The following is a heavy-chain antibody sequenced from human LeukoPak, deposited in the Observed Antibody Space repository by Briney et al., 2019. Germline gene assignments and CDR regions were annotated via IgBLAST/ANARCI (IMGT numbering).Heavy chain of an antibody. J-gene: IGHJ4*02. CDR1: GYSFTSYW. Sequence: GESLKISCKGSGYSFTSYWIGWVRQMPGKGLEWMGIIYPDDSDTRYSPSFQGQVTISADKSISTAYLQWSSLKASDTAMYYCARQGLYSSGWYYFDYWGQGTLVTVSS. V-gene: IGHV5-51*01. CDR2: IYPDDSDT. CDR3: ARQGLYSSGWYYFDY. D-gene: IGHD6-19*01.